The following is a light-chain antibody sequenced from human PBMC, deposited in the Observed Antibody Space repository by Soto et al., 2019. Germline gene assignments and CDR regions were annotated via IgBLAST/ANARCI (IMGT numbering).Light chain of an antibody. Sequence: QTVVTKEPSLTVSPGGTVTLTCGSSTGAVTSGHYPYWFQQKPGQAPRTLIYDTSNKHSWTPARFSGSLLGGKAALTLSGAQPEDEPEYYCLLSYSGARPVVFGGGTKLTVL. V-gene: IGLV7-46*01. CDR1: TGAVTSGHY. CDR3: LLSYSGARPVV. CDR2: DTS. J-gene: IGLJ2*01.